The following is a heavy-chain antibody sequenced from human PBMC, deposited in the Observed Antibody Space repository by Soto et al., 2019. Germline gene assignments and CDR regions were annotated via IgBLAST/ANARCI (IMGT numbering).Heavy chain of an antibody. CDR3: VRWWNGFDY. Sequence: QVRLVESGGDLVKPGGSLRLSCVGSGFIFGDYAMGWIRQAPGKGLEWISYISLSGYVTFVADSVKGRFTVSRDNRKNTLYVQMNSLTAGDRAVYYCVRWWNGFDYWGQGTLVTVSS. CDR2: ISLSGYVT. V-gene: IGHV3-11*01. D-gene: IGHD1-1*01. CDR1: GFIFGDYA. J-gene: IGHJ4*02.